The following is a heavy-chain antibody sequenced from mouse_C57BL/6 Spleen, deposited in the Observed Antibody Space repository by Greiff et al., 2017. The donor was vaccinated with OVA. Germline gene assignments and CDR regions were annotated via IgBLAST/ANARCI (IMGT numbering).Heavy chain of an antibody. J-gene: IGHJ2*01. CDR1: GYNLPGYS. Sequence: KPSGAEPVKPGASVKLSCKASGYNLPGYSIPWVKQRSGQGLEGIGWFYPGSGSIKYNEKFKDKATLTADKSSSTVYMGLSRLTSEDSAVYFCARHEDWGLDYWGQGTTLTVSS. V-gene: IGHV1-62-2*01. CDR2: FYPGSGSI. CDR3: ARHEDWGLDY.